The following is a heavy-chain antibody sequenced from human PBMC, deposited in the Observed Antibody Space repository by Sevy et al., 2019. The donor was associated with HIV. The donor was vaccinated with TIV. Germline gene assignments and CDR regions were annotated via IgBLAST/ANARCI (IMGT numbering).Heavy chain of an antibody. D-gene: IGHD4-4*01. V-gene: IGHV3-30-3*01. J-gene: IGHJ4*02. CDR3: ARGNRNYFDY. CDR2: ISYDGSNK. CDR1: GFTFSGYA. Sequence: GGSLRLSCAASGFTFSGYAMHWVRQAPGKGLEGVAVISYDGSNKYYADSVKGRFTISRDNSKNTLYLQMNSLRAEDTAVYYCARGNRNYFDYWGQGTLVTVSS.